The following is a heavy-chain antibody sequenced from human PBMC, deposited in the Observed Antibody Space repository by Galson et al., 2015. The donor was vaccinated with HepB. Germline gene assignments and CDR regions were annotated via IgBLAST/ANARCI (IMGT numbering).Heavy chain of an antibody. CDR1: GFTFSSYS. CDR2: ISSSSSYI. CDR3: ARGVNYYGSGGSFDY. D-gene: IGHD3-10*01. V-gene: IGHV3-21*01. Sequence: SLRLSCAASGFTFSSYSMNWVRQAPGKGLEWVSSISSSSSYIYYADSVKGRFTISRDNAKNSLYLQMNSLRAEDTAVYYCARGVNYYGSGGSFDYWGQGTLVTVSS. J-gene: IGHJ4*02.